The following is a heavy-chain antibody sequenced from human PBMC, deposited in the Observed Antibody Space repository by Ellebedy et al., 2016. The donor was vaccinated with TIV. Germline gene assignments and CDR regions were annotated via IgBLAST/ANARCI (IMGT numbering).Heavy chain of an antibody. CDR2: IIPMFGTP. J-gene: IGHJ4*02. V-gene: IGHV1-69*06. CDR3: ARDGSYCSGGDCCGY. Sequence: SVKVSXKASGGNFNIHFITWVRQAPGQGLEWMGDIIPMFGTPNYAQKFQGRVTITADKSTSTAYMEMSSLRSDDTAVYYCARDGSYCSGGDCCGYWGQGTLVTVSS. CDR1: GGNFNIHF. D-gene: IGHD2-15*01.